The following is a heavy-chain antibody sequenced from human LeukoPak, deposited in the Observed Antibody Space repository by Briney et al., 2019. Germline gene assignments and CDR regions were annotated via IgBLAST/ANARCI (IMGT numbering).Heavy chain of an antibody. CDR1: GFTLSSYA. CDR3: AKDRSSSWFPRTFDI. J-gene: IGHJ3*02. V-gene: IGHV3-23*01. CDR2: ISGSGGSP. Sequence: GGTLRLSCAASGFTLSSYAMSWVRQGPGKGLEWVSGISGSGGSPFYADSVEGRFTISRDNSKNTTYLQMNSLRADDTAIYYCAKDRSSSWFPRTFDIWGQGTVVTVSS. D-gene: IGHD6-13*01.